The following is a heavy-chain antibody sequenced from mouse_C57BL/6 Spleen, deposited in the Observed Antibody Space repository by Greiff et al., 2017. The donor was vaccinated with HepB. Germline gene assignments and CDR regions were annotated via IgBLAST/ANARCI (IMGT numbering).Heavy chain of an antibody. Sequence: VQLQQSGAELVRPGSSVKLSCKASGYTFTSYWMDWVKQRPGQGLEWIGNIYPSDSETHYNQKFKDKATLTVDKSSSTAYMQLSSLTSEDSAVYYCAREGGSPFAYWGQGTLVTVSA. D-gene: IGHD1-1*01. V-gene: IGHV1-61*01. CDR2: IYPSDSET. J-gene: IGHJ3*01. CDR3: AREGGSPFAY. CDR1: GYTFTSYW.